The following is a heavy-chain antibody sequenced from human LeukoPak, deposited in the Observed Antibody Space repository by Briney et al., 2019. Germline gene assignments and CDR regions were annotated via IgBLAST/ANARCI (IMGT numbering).Heavy chain of an antibody. CDR2: IDPSDSYT. D-gene: IGHD3-10*01. Sequence: GESLKISCKGSGYSFTSYWISWVRQMPGKGLEWMGRIDPSDSYTNYNPSFQGQVTISADKSIGTAYLQWSSLKASDTAMYYCAIGRDDNWFDPWGQGTLVTVSS. CDR3: AIGRDDNWFDP. J-gene: IGHJ5*02. CDR1: GYSFTSYW. V-gene: IGHV5-10-1*04.